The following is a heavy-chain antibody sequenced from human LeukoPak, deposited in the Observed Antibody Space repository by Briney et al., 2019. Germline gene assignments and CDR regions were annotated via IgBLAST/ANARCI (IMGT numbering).Heavy chain of an antibody. CDR1: GGSFSGYY. CDR3: ARAVSFPRSYGDPSDY. J-gene: IGHJ4*02. V-gene: IGHV4-34*01. CDR2: INHSGST. D-gene: IGHD4-17*01. Sequence: PSETLSLTCAVYGGSFSGYYWSWIRQPPGKGLEWIGEINHSGSTNYNPSFKSRVTISVDTSKNQFSLKLSSVTAADTAVYYCARAVSFPRSYGDPSDYWGQGTLVTVSS.